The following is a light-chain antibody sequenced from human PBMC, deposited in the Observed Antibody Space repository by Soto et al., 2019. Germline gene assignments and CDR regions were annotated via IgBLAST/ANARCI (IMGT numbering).Light chain of an antibody. V-gene: IGKV3-15*01. J-gene: IGKJ3*01. CDR2: GAS. CDR1: QSVSSSS. Sequence: EIVLTQSPCTLSLSPGERATLSFRASQSVSSSSLAWYQQKPGQAPRLLIYGASTRATGIPARFSGSGSGTEFTLTISSLQSEDFAVYYCQQYNNWPTFGPGTKVDIK. CDR3: QQYNNWPT.